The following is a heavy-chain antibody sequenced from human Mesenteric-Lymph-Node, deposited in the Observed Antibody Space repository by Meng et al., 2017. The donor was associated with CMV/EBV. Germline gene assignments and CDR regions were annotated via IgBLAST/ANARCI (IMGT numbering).Heavy chain of an antibody. J-gene: IGHJ4*02. Sequence: SETLSLTCSVSGGFISSSSYYWGWIRQPPGKGLEWIASIYYSGSTYYNPSLKSRVTISVDTSKNQFSLKLSSVTAADTAVYYCARKYSSGWYVFDYWGQGTLVTVSS. V-gene: IGHV4-39*07. D-gene: IGHD6-19*01. CDR3: ARKYSSGWYVFDY. CDR1: GGFISSSSYY. CDR2: IYYSGST.